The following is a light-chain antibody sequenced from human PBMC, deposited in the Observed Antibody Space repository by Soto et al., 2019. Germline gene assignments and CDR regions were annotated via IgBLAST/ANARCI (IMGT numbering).Light chain of an antibody. CDR3: SSYTSSSFYV. CDR1: SSDVGGYNY. V-gene: IGLV2-14*01. J-gene: IGLJ1*01. Sequence: QSVLAPPAPVSGSPGQSITIPCTGTSSDVGGYNYVSWYQQLPGTPPKLIIYEVSNRPSGVSNRFSGTKSGNTASLTISGLQAEDEADYYFSSYTSSSFYVFGTGTKGTVL. CDR2: EVS.